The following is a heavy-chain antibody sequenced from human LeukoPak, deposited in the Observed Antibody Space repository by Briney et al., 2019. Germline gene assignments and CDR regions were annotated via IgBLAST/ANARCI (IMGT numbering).Heavy chain of an antibody. D-gene: IGHD3-16*01. CDR1: GLTFSSYA. V-gene: IGHV3-30*10. J-gene: IGHJ4*02. Sequence: GGSLRLSCAASGLTFSSYAMHWVRQAPGKGLEWVAVISYDGSNKYYTDFVKGRFTISRDNSKNTLYLQMNSLRAEDTAVYFCARSYYSAYSPPPHFDYWGQGILVTVSS. CDR3: ARSYYSAYSPPPHFDY. CDR2: ISYDGSNK.